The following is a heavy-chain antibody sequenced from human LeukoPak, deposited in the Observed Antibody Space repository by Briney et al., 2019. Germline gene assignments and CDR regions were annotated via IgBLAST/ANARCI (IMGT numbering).Heavy chain of an antibody. Sequence: PSETLSLTCTVSGGSISSYYWSWIRQPPGKGLEWIGYIYYSGSTNYNPSLNSRVTMSVDTSKNQFSLKLTSVTAADTAVYYCARDSEGWASAYYYYYMDVWGKGTTVTVSS. V-gene: IGHV4-59*12. J-gene: IGHJ6*03. CDR3: ARDSEGWASAYYYYYMDV. CDR2: IYYSGST. CDR1: GGSISSYY. D-gene: IGHD3-16*01.